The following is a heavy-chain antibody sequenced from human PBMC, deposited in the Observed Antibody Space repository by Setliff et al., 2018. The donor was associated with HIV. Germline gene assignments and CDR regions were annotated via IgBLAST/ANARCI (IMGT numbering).Heavy chain of an antibody. V-gene: IGHV1-3*01. D-gene: IGHD2-21*02. Sequence: ASVKVSCKTSGYTFTTYSMHWVRQAPGRSLEWLGWINAGKGEKKYSQDLQDRITITSDTSTTTAYMELRSLRSDDTAVYFCAREKESCSGGDCWKNAFDIWGQGTMVTVSS. CDR1: GYTFTTYS. CDR3: AREKESCSGGDCWKNAFDI. J-gene: IGHJ3*02. CDR2: INAGKGEK.